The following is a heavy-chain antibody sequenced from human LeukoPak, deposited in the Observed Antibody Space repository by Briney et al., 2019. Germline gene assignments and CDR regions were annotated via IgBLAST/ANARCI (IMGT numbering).Heavy chain of an antibody. J-gene: IGHJ4*02. D-gene: IGHD2-8*01. V-gene: IGHV3-23*01. CDR2: IGGGDT. Sequence: GGSLRLFCTASGFTFRNFAISWVRQAPGKGLEWVSSIGGGDTHYADSVKGRFTISRDDSRSTVDLQMSSLRSEDTVVYYCAKDGQSSNSMYDYFDSWGQGTLVTVSS. CDR1: GFTFRNFA. CDR3: AKDGQSSNSMYDYFDS.